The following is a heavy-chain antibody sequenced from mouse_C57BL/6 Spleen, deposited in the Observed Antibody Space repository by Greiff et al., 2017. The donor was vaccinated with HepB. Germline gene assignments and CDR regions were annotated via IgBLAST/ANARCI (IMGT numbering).Heavy chain of an antibody. Sequence: VQLQQSGAELVRPGASVKLSCTASGFNIKDYYMHWVKQRPEQGLEWIGRIDPEDGDTEYAPKFQGKATMTADTSSNTAYLQLSSLTSEDTAVYYCTTNDYGSSGYYFDYWGQGTTLTVSS. D-gene: IGHD1-1*01. CDR2: IDPEDGDT. J-gene: IGHJ2*01. CDR3: TTNDYGSSGYYFDY. CDR1: GFNIKDYY. V-gene: IGHV14-1*01.